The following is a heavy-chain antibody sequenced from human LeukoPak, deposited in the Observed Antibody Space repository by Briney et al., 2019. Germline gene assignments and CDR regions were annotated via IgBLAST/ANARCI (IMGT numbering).Heavy chain of an antibody. Sequence: GESLKISCKGSGYTFTSYWIGWVRQMPGKGLEWMGIIYPGDSDTRYSPSFQGQVTISADKSISTAYLQWSSLKASDTAMYYCAISMSATYYYDSSGYFNDAFDIWGQGTMVTVPS. V-gene: IGHV5-51*01. CDR3: AISMSATYYYDSSGYFNDAFDI. CDR1: GYTFTSYW. J-gene: IGHJ3*02. CDR2: IYPGDSDT. D-gene: IGHD3-22*01.